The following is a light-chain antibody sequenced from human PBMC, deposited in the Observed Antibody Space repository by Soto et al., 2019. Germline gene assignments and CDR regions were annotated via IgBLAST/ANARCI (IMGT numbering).Light chain of an antibody. V-gene: IGKV1-39*01. Sequence: DIQMTQSPSSLSASVGDRVTITCRASQTISSSLNWYQQRPGKAPNLLISASSSLQSGVPPRFSGSGSGTDFTLTISSLQPEDFATYYCQQTYSTPITFGQGTRLEIK. CDR2: ASS. CDR1: QTISSS. J-gene: IGKJ5*01. CDR3: QQTYSTPIT.